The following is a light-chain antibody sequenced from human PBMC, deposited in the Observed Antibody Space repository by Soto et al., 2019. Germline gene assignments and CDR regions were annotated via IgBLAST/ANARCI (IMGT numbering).Light chain of an antibody. J-gene: IGKJ4*01. V-gene: IGKV3D-15*01. Sequence: EIVMTQSPATLSVSPGERATLSCRASQSVSSNLAWYQQKPGQAPRLLIYGASTRATGIPARFSGSGSGTEFTLTISSLQSEDFAVYYCQQYNNWPPKLTVGGGTKGEIK. CDR2: GAS. CDR3: QQYNNWPPKLT. CDR1: QSVSSN.